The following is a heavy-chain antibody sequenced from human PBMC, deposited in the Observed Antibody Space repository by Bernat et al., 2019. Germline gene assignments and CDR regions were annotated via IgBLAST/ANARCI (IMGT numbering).Heavy chain of an antibody. D-gene: IGHD2-2*01. V-gene: IGHV4-4*02. CDR3: ARGALESMYYYGMDV. CDR1: DDSINNDNW. CDR2: IFHTGST. J-gene: IGHJ6*02. Sequence: QLQLQESGPGLVNPSGTLSLTCTVSDDSINNDNWWTWVRQPPGKGLEWIGEIFHTGSTNYNPSLKSRVTMSVDKSKRQFSLELSSVTAADTAVYYCARGALESMYYYGMDVWGQGTTVTVSS.